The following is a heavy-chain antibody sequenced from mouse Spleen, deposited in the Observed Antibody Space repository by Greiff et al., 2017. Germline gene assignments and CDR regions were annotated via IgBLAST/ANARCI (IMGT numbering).Heavy chain of an antibody. CDR2: IDPNSGGT. CDR3: ARMNPYAMDY. CDR1: GYTFTSYW. J-gene: IGHJ4*01. Sequence: QVQLKQPGAELVKPGASVKLSCKASGYTFTSYWMHWVKQRPGRGLEWIGRIDPNSGGTKYNEKFKSKATLTVDKPSSTAYMQLSSLTSEDSAVYYCARMNPYAMDYWGQGTSVTVSS. V-gene: IGHV1-72*01.